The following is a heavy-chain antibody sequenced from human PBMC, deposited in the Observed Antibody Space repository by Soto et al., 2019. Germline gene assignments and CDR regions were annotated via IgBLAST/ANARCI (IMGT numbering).Heavy chain of an antibody. D-gene: IGHD3-22*01. CDR1: GYTFTDYY. CDR3: ARDWYYYDSSGYSKPVWYYYYGMDV. J-gene: IGHJ6*02. V-gene: IGHV1-2*06. Sequence: GASVKVSCKASGYTFTDYYIHWVRQAPGQGLEWMGRINPNSGDTSFAPKFQGRVTMTRDTSISTAYLQLSSLRSDDTAVYYCARDWYYYDSSGYSKPVWYYYYGMDVWGQGTTVTVPS. CDR2: INPNSGDT.